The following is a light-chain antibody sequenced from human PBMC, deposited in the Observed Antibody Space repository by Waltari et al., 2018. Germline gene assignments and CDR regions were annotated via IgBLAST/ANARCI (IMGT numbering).Light chain of an antibody. CDR1: SSDVGTYNL. J-gene: IGLJ2*01. V-gene: IGLV2-23*01. Sequence: QSALTQPASVSGSPGQSITISCTGTSSDVGTYNLVSWYQQHPGKAPKLMIYEGTKRPSGVSNRFSGSKCGNTASLTSSGLQAEDEAHYYCCSYAGGRPHVVVGGGTQLTVL. CDR2: EGT. CDR3: CSYAGGRPHVV.